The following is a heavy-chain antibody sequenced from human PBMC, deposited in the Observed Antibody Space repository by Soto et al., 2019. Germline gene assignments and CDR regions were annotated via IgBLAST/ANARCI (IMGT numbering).Heavy chain of an antibody. V-gene: IGHV3-66*01. CDR3: ARGYSYGFTLWFDP. CDR2: IYSGGST. Sequence: EVQLVESGGGLVQPGGFLRLSCAASGFTVSSNYMSWVRQAPGKGLEWVSVIYSGGSTYYADSVKGRFTISRDNSKNTLYLQMNSLRAEDTAVYYCARGYSYGFTLWFDPWGQGTLVTVSS. CDR1: GFTVSSNY. J-gene: IGHJ5*02. D-gene: IGHD5-18*01.